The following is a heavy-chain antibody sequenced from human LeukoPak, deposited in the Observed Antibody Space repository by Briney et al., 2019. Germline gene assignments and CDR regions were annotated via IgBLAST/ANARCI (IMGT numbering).Heavy chain of an antibody. CDR2: IYYSGST. D-gene: IGHD3-10*01. J-gene: IGHJ4*02. CDR1: GCSISSSSYY. V-gene: IGHV4-39*01. Sequence: PSVTLSLTCTVSGCSISSSSYYWGWIRQPPGKGLEWIGSIYYSGSTYYNPSLKSRVTICVDTSKNQLSLELSSVSAADTAVYYCARLGEGFDYWGQGTLVTVSS. CDR3: ARLGEGFDY.